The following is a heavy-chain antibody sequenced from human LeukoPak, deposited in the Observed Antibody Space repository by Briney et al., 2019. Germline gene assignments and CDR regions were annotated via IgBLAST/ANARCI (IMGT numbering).Heavy chain of an antibody. J-gene: IGHJ3*02. D-gene: IGHD3-10*01. CDR2: IRYDGSNK. Sequence: GGSLRLSCAASGFTFSSYGMHWVRQAPGKGLEWVAFIRYDGSNKYYADSVKGRFSISRDNSKNTLHLQMNSLRAEDTAVYYCAKDVSYGSGDAFDIWGQGTMVTVSS. CDR1: GFTFSSYG. V-gene: IGHV3-30*02. CDR3: AKDVSYGSGDAFDI.